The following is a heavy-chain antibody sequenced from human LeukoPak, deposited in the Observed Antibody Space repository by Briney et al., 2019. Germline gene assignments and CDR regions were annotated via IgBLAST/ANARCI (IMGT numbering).Heavy chain of an antibody. CDR3: ARQRDILTGDMRAYYYYYMDV. CDR2: IYSRGNT. J-gene: IGHJ6*03. Sequence: SDTLSLTCTVSGASISSSSSYWGWIRQPPGKGLEWLGNIYSRGNTYYKPSLRSRVTISVDTSKNQFSLKLSSVTAADTAVYYCARQRDILTGDMRAYYYYYMDVWGKGTTVTISS. CDR1: GASISSSSSY. V-gene: IGHV4-39*07. D-gene: IGHD3-9*01.